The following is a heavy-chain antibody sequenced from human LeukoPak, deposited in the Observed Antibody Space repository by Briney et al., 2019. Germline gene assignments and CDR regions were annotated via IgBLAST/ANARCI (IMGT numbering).Heavy chain of an antibody. CDR2: INHSGST. D-gene: IGHD5-24*01. J-gene: IGHJ4*02. CDR1: GGSFSGYY. V-gene: IGHV4-34*01. Sequence: PSETLSLTCAVYGGSFSGYYWSWIRQPPGKGLEWIGEINHSGSTNYNPSLKSRVTISVDTSKNQFSLKLSSVTAADTAVYYCARVPREAGLQIVHYFDYWGQGTLVTVSS. CDR3: ARVPREAGLQIVHYFDY.